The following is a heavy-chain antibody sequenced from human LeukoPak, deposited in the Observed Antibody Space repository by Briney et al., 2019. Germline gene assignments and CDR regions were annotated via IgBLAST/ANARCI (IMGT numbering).Heavy chain of an antibody. CDR1: GFTFSDYY. CDR2: IYYSGST. J-gene: IGHJ6*02. V-gene: IGHV4-59*01. CDR3: ARLGNRGYYYYYGMDV. Sequence: PGGSLRLSCAASGFTFSDYYMSWIRQPPGKGLEWIGYIYYSGSTNYNPSLKSRVTISVDTSKNQFSLKLSSVTAADTAVYYCARLGNRGYYYYYGMDVWGQGTTVTVSS. D-gene: IGHD1-14*01.